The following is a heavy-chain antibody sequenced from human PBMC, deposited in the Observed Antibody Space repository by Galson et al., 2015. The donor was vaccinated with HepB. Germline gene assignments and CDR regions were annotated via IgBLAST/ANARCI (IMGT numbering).Heavy chain of an antibody. V-gene: IGHV3-30-3*01. CDR3: ARGANHYGSGSYYGYGIDY. Sequence: LRLSCAASGFTFSNYAMNWVRQAPGKGLEWVAVISYDGSNKYETDSVKGRFTISRDNSKNTLYLQMNSPRAEDTAMYYCARGANHYGSGSYYGYGIDYWGQGILVTVSS. CDR2: ISYDGSNK. CDR1: GFTFSNYA. J-gene: IGHJ4*02. D-gene: IGHD3-10*01.